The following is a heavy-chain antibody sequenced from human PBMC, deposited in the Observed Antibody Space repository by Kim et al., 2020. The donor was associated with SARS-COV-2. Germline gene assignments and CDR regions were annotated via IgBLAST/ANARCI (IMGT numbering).Heavy chain of an antibody. V-gene: IGHV3-49*04. Sequence: GGSLRLSCSVSGFILGDYSLSWVRQTPGRGLEWVGFIRSQDDGGTADYAASVNGRFTISREDSENIAYLQMNSLKTDDTGLYYCARDVYYSDNSGYFRAFDIWGQGTLVTVSS. D-gene: IGHD3-22*01. J-gene: IGHJ3*02. CDR2: IRSQDDGGTA. CDR1: GFILGDYS. CDR3: ARDVYYSDNSGYFRAFDI.